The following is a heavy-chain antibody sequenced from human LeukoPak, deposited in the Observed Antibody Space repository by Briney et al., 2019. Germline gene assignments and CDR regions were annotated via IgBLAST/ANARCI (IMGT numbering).Heavy chain of an antibody. CDR1: GGSISNSSYY. J-gene: IGHJ6*02. Sequence: SETLSLTCTVSGGSISNSSYYWGWIRQPPGKGLEWIGEINHSGSTNYNPSLKSRVTISVDTSKNQFSLKLSSVTAADTAVYYCARGLSYYYYGIDVWGQGTTVTVSS. CDR2: INHSGST. V-gene: IGHV4-39*07. CDR3: ARGLSYYYYGIDV.